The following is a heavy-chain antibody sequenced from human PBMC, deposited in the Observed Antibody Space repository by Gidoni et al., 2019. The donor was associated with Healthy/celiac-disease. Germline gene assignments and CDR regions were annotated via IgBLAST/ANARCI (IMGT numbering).Heavy chain of an antibody. CDR1: GFTFRNAW. CDR3: TTGLGLTSSWLSDY. D-gene: IGHD6-13*01. V-gene: IGHV3-15*01. CDR2: IKSRTDGGTT. Sequence: EVQLVESGGGLVKPGGSLRLSCEASGFTFRNAWMSWVRQAPGKGLEWVGRIKSRTDGGTTDYAAPVKGRFTISRDDSKNTLYLQMNSLKTEDTAVYYCTTGLGLTSSWLSDYWGQGTLVTVSS. J-gene: IGHJ4*02.